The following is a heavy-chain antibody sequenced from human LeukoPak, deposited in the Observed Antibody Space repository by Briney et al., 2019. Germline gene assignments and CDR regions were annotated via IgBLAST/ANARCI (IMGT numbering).Heavy chain of an antibody. CDR1: GGSISSYY. J-gene: IGHJ4*02. Sequence: SSETLSLTCTVSGGSISSYYWSWIRQPPGKGLEWIGYIYYSGSTNYNPSLKSRVTISVDTSKNQFSLKLSFVTAADTAVYYCARRAFSSGYYYFDYWGQGTLVTVSS. CDR3: ARRAFSSGYYYFDY. D-gene: IGHD3-22*01. CDR2: IYYSGST. V-gene: IGHV4-59*08.